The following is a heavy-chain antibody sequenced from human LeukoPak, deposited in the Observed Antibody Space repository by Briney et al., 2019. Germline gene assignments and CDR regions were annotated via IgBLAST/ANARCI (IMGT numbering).Heavy chain of an antibody. D-gene: IGHD4-11*01. CDR2: INHSGST. J-gene: IGHJ6*02. Sequence: SETLSLTCAVYGGSFSGYYWSWIRQPPGKGLEWIGEINHSGSTNYNPSLKSRVTISVDTSKNQFSLKLSSVIAADTATYYCARVGGSNFYNYGMDVWGQGTTVIVSS. CDR1: GGSFSGYY. CDR3: ARVGGSNFYNYGMDV. V-gene: IGHV4-34*01.